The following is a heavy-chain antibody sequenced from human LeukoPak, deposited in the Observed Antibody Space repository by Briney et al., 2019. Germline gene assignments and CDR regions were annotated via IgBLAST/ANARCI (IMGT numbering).Heavy chain of an antibody. V-gene: IGHV4-59*01. Sequence: SETLSLTCTVSGGSISSYYWSWIRQPPGKGLEWIGYIYYSGSTNYNPSLKSRVTISVDTSKNQFSLKLSSVTAADTAVYYCARRLPLNGSDYWGQGTLVTVSS. D-gene: IGHD5-12*01. CDR3: ARRLPLNGSDY. CDR1: GGSISSYY. J-gene: IGHJ4*02. CDR2: IYYSGST.